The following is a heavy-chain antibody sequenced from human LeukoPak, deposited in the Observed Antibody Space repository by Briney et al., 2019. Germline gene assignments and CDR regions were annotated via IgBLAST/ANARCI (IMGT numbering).Heavy chain of an antibody. CDR2: INWNSDTI. V-gene: IGHV3-9*03. CDR3: VKSPRGAVWYYFDY. D-gene: IGHD3-10*01. Sequence: PGGSLRLSCVASGFTFDNHAMHWVRQAPGKALEWVSGINWNSDTIKYADSVKGRFTISRDNAKSSLYLQMNSLRAEDMALYFCVKSPRGAVWYYFDYWGQGTLVTVSS. J-gene: IGHJ4*02. CDR1: GFTFDNHA.